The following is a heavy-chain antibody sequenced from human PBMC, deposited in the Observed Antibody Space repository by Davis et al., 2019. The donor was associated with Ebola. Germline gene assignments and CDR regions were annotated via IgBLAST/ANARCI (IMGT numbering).Heavy chain of an antibody. V-gene: IGHV3-23*01. Sequence: GESLKISCAASGFTFDDYAMHWVRQAPGKGLEWVSAISGSGGSTYYADSVKGRFTISRDNSKNTLYLQMNSLRAEDTAVYYCAKAHIAVAVYYWGQGTLVTVSS. J-gene: IGHJ4*02. CDR2: ISGSGGST. CDR1: GFTFDDYA. D-gene: IGHD6-19*01. CDR3: AKAHIAVAVYY.